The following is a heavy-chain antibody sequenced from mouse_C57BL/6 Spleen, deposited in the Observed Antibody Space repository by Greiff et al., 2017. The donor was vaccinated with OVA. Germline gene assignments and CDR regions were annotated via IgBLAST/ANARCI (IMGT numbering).Heavy chain of an antibody. D-gene: IGHD2-3*01. V-gene: IGHV5-4*03. Sequence: EVKVVESGGGLVKPGGSLKLSCAASGFTFSSYAMSWVRQTPEKRLEWVATISDGGSYTYYPDNVKGRFTISRDNAKNNLYLQMSHLKSEDTAMYYCARDGYYVSAWFAYWGQGTLVTVSA. CDR3: ARDGYYVSAWFAY. J-gene: IGHJ3*01. CDR1: GFTFSSYA. CDR2: ISDGGSYT.